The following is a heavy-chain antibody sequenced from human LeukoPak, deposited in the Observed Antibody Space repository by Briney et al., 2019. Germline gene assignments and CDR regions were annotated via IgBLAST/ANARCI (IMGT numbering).Heavy chain of an antibody. CDR2: IYYSGST. Sequence: SETLSLTCTVSGGSISSSSYYWGWIRQPPGKGLEWIGSIYYSGSTYYNPSLKSRVTISVDTSKNQFSLKLSSVTAADTAMYYCARKDYSFEFWGQGTLVTVSS. V-gene: IGHV4-39*07. CDR1: GGSISSSSYY. J-gene: IGHJ4*02. CDR3: ARKDYSFEF. D-gene: IGHD4-11*01.